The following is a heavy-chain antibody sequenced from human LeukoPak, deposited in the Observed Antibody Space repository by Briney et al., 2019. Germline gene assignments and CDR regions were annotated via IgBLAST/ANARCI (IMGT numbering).Heavy chain of an antibody. D-gene: IGHD1-26*01. CDR1: GGSISSYY. Sequence: SETLSLTCTVSGGSISSYYWSWIRQPAGKGLEWIGRIYTSGSTTYNSSLKSRVTISLDTSKNHFSLRLSSVTAADTAVYYCARDREVGATGYYFDYWGQGTLVTVSS. V-gene: IGHV4-4*07. CDR3: ARDREVGATGYYFDY. CDR2: IYTSGST. J-gene: IGHJ4*02.